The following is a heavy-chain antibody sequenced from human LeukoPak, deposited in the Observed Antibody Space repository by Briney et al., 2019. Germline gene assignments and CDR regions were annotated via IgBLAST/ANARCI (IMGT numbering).Heavy chain of an antibody. CDR3: ARASEYSSGWYTITEYFQH. Sequence: QSGGSLRLSCSASGITFSSYWMHWVRQAPGKGLLWVSRVNSDGSNTSYADSVKGRFTISREHAKNTLYLQMNSLRAEDTAVYYCARASEYSSGWYTITEYFQHWGQGTLVTVSS. J-gene: IGHJ1*01. CDR2: VNSDGSNT. D-gene: IGHD6-19*01. V-gene: IGHV3-74*01. CDR1: GITFSSYW.